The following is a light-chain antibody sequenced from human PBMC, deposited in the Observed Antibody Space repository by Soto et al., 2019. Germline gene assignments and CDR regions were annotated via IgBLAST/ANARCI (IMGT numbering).Light chain of an antibody. Sequence: QSVLTQPPSVSGAPGQRVTISCTGGNSNIGSSYDVHWYQQIPGTAPKLLIYGDNNRPSGVPDRFSGSKSGSSASLAISGLQADDEATYYCQSYDSNLSGRVFGEGTKLTVL. V-gene: IGLV1-40*01. CDR3: QSYDSNLSGRV. CDR1: NSNIGSSYD. CDR2: GDN. J-gene: IGLJ3*02.